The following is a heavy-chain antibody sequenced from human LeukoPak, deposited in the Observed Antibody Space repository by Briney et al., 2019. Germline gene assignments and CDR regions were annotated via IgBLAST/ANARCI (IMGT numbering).Heavy chain of an antibody. CDR3: ARGDCSSTICYSPMDV. J-gene: IGHJ6*03. V-gene: IGHV4-38-2*02. CDR2: IYRSGST. Sequence: SETLSLTCTVSGYSVSSGYYWVWIRQTPGKGLESIGSIYRSGSTNYNPSLKSRVTISVDTSKNQFSLKVNSVTAADTALYYCARGDCSSTICYSPMDVWGKGTTVTVSS. D-gene: IGHD2-2*01. CDR1: GYSVSSGYY.